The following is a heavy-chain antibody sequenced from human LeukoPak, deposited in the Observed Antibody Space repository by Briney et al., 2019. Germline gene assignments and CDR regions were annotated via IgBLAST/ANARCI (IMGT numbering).Heavy chain of an antibody. CDR3: AKYMIRARTIDY. CDR2: ISGSGGST. CDR1: GFTFSSYA. V-gene: IGHV3-23*01. D-gene: IGHD1-1*01. J-gene: IGHJ4*02. Sequence: GGSLRLSCAASGFTFSSYAMSWVRQAPGKGLEWVSAISGSGGSTYYADSVKGRSTISRDNSKNTLYLQMNSLRAEDTAVYYCAKYMIRARTIDYWGQGTLVTVSS.